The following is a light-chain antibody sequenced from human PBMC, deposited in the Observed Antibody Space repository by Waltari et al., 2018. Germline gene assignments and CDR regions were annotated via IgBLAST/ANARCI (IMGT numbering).Light chain of an antibody. V-gene: IGLV2-8*01. CDR2: GVD. J-gene: IGLJ3*02. CDR1: SSAVGGYNC. CDR3: ASYASTRKV. Sequence: QSALTQPSPSSGSPGQSVPLYCTASSSAVGGYNCVSWYQQHPGKAPNLMIYGVDKRPSGVPDRFSGSKSGNTASLTVSGLQAEDEADYFCASYASTRKVFGGGTKLTVL.